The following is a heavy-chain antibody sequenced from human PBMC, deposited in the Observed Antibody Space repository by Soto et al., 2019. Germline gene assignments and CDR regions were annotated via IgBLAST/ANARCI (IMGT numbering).Heavy chain of an antibody. D-gene: IGHD3-10*01. CDR3: ARDGGSGSYLYYYYGMDV. Sequence: ESGGGLVKPGGSLRLSCAASGFTFSSYSMNWVRQAPGKGLEWVSSISSSSSYIYYADSVKGRFTISRDNAKNSLYLQMNSLRAEDTAVYYCARDGGSGSYLYYYYGMDVWGQGTTVTVSS. CDR1: GFTFSSYS. CDR2: ISSSSSYI. J-gene: IGHJ6*02. V-gene: IGHV3-21*01.